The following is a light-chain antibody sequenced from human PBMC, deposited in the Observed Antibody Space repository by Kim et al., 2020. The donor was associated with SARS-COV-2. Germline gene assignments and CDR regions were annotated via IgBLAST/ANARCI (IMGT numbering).Light chain of an antibody. CDR3: QQYDNSPYT. CDR1: QSVAGNH. J-gene: IGKJ2*01. CDR2: GTS. Sequence: LSPGERATLACRASQSVAGNHIAWFQQKPGQTPRLLIYGTSSRVTGISDRFSASGSGTDFTLTISRLEPEDFAVYYCQQYDNSPYTFGQGTKLEIK. V-gene: IGKV3-20*01.